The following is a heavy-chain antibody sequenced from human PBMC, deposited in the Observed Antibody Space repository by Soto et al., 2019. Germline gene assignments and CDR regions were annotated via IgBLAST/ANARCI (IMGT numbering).Heavy chain of an antibody. CDR2: ISAYNGNT. V-gene: IGHV1-18*01. CDR3: ARSPYTPLEYYYYGMDV. D-gene: IGHD2-2*02. J-gene: IGHJ6*02. Sequence: VKXSCKASGYTFTSYGISWVRQAPGQGLEWMGWISAYNGNTNYAQKLQGRVTMTTDTSTSTAYMELRSLRSDDTAVYYCARSPYTPLEYYYYGMDVWGQGTTVTVSS. CDR1: GYTFTSYG.